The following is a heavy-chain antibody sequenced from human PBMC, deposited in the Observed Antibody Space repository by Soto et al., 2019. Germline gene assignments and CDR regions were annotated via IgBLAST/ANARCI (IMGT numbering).Heavy chain of an antibody. V-gene: IGHV3-23*01. Sequence: PGGSLRLSCAASGFTFSSYAMSWVRQAPGKGLEWVSAISGSGGSTYYADSVKGRFTISRDNSKNTLYLQMNSLRAEDTAVYYCAIDITISVTTPTGWFDPWGQGTLVTVSS. D-gene: IGHD4-17*01. CDR2: ISGSGGST. J-gene: IGHJ5*02. CDR1: GFTFSSYA. CDR3: AIDITISVTTPTGWFDP.